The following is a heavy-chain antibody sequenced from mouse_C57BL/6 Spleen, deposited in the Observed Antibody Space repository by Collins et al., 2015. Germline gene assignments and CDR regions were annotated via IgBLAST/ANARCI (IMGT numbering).Heavy chain of an antibody. CDR1: GYTFTSYW. J-gene: IGHJ4*01. CDR3: ARIFDGYPYAMDF. V-gene: IGHV1-74*01. Sequence: QVQLQQPGAELVKPGASVKVSCKASGYTFTSYWMHWVKQRPGQGLEWIGRIHPSDSDTNYNQKFKGKATLTVDKSSSTAYMQLSSLTSEDSAVYYCARIFDGYPYAMDFWGQGTSVTVSS. CDR2: IHPSDSDT. D-gene: IGHD2-3*01.